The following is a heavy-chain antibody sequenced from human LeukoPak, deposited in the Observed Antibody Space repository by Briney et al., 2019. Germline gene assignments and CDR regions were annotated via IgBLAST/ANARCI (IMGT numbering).Heavy chain of an antibody. J-gene: IGHJ6*02. CDR3: ARDFVPGYQLPWAYGMDV. Sequence: PSETLSLTCAVYGGSFSGYYWSWIRQPPGKGLEWIGEINHSGSTNYNPSLKSRVTISVDTSKNQFSLKLSSVTAADTAVYYCARDFVPGYQLPWAYGMDVWGQGTTVTVSS. D-gene: IGHD2-2*01. CDR1: GGSFSGYY. CDR2: INHSGST. V-gene: IGHV4-34*01.